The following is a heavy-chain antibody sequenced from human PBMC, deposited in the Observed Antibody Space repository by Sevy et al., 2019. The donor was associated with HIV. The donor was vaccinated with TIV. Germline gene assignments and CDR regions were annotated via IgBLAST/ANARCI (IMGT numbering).Heavy chain of an antibody. Sequence: GGSLRLSCAASGFTFSSYEMTWVRLAPAKGLEWVSSVSSSGTTIYYGDFVEARFTISRDNPKNSLYLQMHSLRAEDTAVYYYARKGGAYDIGFDPWGQGTLVTVSS. CDR3: ARKGGAYDIGFDP. CDR2: VSSSGTTI. V-gene: IGHV3-48*03. D-gene: IGHD3-22*01. CDR1: GFTFSSYE. J-gene: IGHJ5*02.